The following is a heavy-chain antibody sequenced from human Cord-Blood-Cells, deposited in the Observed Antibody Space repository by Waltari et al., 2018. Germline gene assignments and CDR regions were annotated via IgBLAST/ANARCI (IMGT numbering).Heavy chain of an antibody. J-gene: IGHJ4*02. D-gene: IGHD3-3*01. CDR2: IYYSGST. V-gene: IGHV4-39*01. CDR1: GGSISSSSYY. CDR3: ARLHTNDFWSGYYFDY. Sequence: QLQLQESGPGLVKPSETLSLTCTVSGGSISSSSYYWGWIRQPPGKGLEWIGGIYYSGSTYYNPSLKSRVTISVDTSKNQFSLKLSSVTAADTAVYYCARLHTNDFWSGYYFDYWGQGTLVTVSS.